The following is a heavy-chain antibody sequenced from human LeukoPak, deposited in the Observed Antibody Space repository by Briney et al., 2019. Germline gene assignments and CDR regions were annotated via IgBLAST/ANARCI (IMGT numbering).Heavy chain of an antibody. J-gene: IGHJ4*02. CDR2: ISYDGSNK. V-gene: IGHV3-30-3*01. Sequence: QPGRSLRLSCAASGFTFSSYAMHWVRQAPGEGLEWVAVISYDGSNKYYADSVKGRFTISRDNSKNTLYLQMNSLRAEDTAVYYCARVHCGGDCYPPYFDYWGQGTLVTVSS. CDR1: GFTFSSYA. CDR3: ARVHCGGDCYPPYFDY. D-gene: IGHD2-21*02.